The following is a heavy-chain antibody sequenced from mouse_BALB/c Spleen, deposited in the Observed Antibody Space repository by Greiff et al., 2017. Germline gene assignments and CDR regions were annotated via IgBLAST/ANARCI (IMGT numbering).Heavy chain of an antibody. CDR2: IWAGGST. D-gene: IGHD2-3*01. J-gene: IGHJ4*01. CDR3: ARVRWLPHAMDY. CDR1: GFSLTSYG. V-gene: IGHV2-9*02. Sequence: VQRVESGPGLVAPSQSLSITCTVSGFSLTSYGVHWVRQPPGKGLEWLGVIWAGGSTNYNSALMSRLSISKDNSKSQVFLKMNSLQTDDTAMYYCARVRWLPHAMDYWGQGTSVTVSS.